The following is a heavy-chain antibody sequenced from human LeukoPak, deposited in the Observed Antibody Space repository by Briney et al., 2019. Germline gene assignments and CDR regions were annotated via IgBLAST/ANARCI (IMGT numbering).Heavy chain of an antibody. CDR3: ARGASPDYGGNRYYYYYMDV. V-gene: IGHV4-34*01. CDR1: GGSFSGYY. D-gene: IGHD4-23*01. Sequence: SETLSLTCAVYGGSFSGYYWSWIRQPPGKGLEWIGEINHSGRTNYNPSLKSRVTISVDTSKNQFSLKLSSVTAADTAVYYCARGASPDYGGNRYYYYYMDVWGKGTTVTVSS. CDR2: INHSGRT. J-gene: IGHJ6*03.